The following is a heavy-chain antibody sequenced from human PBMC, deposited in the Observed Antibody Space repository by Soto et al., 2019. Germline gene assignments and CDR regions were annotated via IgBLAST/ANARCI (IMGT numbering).Heavy chain of an antibody. V-gene: IGHV4-31*03. D-gene: IGHD1-20*01. CDR2: IYVTGAV. CDR3: ARLRRATNNYKWFDP. CDR1: GAALNSGNYY. Sequence: PSETLSLPCIVSGAALNSGNYYWSWIRQVPGKGLEWIGHIYVTGAVDYNPSLRDRITISQDTSDRQFSLNLRLVTAADTAVYYCARLRRATNNYKWFDPWGQGTLVTVSS. J-gene: IGHJ5*02.